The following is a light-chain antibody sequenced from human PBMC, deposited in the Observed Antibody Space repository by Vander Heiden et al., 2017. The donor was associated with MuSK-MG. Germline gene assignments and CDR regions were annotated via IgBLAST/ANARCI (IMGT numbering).Light chain of an antibody. Sequence: AIQLTQSPSSLSASVGDRVTITCRASQGIGSALAWYQQKPGKAPNLLIYDASSLESGVPSRLTGSGSGTDFTLTIRSLQPEDFATYYCQQVTSYPITFGQGTRLELK. J-gene: IGKJ5*01. CDR1: QGIGSA. V-gene: IGKV1-13*02. CDR2: DAS. CDR3: QQVTSYPIT.